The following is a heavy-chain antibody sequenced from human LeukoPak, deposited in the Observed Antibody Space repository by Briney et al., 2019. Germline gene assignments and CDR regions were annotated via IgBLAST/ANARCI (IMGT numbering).Heavy chain of an antibody. J-gene: IGHJ4*02. CDR3: VRDRRILGAAGTALDS. D-gene: IGHD6-13*01. Sequence: GGSLRLSCAASGFSFNYYWMTWVRQAPGKGLEWVANIKHDGGEKYYVDSVKGRFTISRDNANNSIYLQMNSLRAEDAAIYYCVRDRRILGAAGTALDSWGQGTLVTVSS. CDR2: IKHDGGEK. V-gene: IGHV3-7*03. CDR1: GFSFNYYW.